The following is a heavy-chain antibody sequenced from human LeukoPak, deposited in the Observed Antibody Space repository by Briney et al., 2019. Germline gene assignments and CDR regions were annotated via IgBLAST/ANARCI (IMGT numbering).Heavy chain of an antibody. J-gene: IGHJ6*02. D-gene: IGHD6-19*01. CDR1: GFTFSGYA. CDR2: ITNSGDGT. V-gene: IGHV3-23*01. CDR3: ARDNSSGWSDFHYYGMDV. Sequence: PGGSLRLSCAASGFTFSGYAMNWVRQAPGKGLEWVSAITNSGDGTYYADSVKGRFVISRDSAKNSLYLRMNSLRAEDTAVYYCARDNSSGWSDFHYYGMDVWGQGTTVIVSS.